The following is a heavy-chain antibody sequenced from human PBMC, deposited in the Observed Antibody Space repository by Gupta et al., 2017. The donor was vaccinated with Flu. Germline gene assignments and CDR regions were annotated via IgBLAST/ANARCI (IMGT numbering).Heavy chain of an antibody. Sequence: QVQLVQSGAEVKKPGSSVKVFCNASGGTFSSYAISWVGQATGHGLEWMGGIIPIFGTANYAQKFQGRVTITADKSTSTAYMELSSLRSEDTAVYYCARAVPTYYYDSSGYYYPYYFDYWGQGTVVTVSS. CDR2: IIPIFGTA. CDR3: ARAVPTYYYDSSGYYYPYYFDY. D-gene: IGHD3-22*01. J-gene: IGHJ4*02. V-gene: IGHV1-69*06. CDR1: GGTFSSYA.